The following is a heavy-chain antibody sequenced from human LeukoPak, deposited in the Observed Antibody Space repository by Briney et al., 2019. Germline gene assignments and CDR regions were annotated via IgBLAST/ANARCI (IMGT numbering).Heavy chain of an antibody. Sequence: PSETLSLTCTVSGGSISSSSYYWGWIRQPPGKGLEWIGSIYYSGSTYYNPSLKSRVTISVDTSKNQFSLKLSSVTAADTAVYYCAVGNYDFWSGYYHNWFDPWGQGTLVTVSS. CDR3: AVGNYDFWSGYYHNWFDP. CDR2: IYYSGST. CDR1: GGSISSSSYY. D-gene: IGHD3-3*01. J-gene: IGHJ5*02. V-gene: IGHV4-39*07.